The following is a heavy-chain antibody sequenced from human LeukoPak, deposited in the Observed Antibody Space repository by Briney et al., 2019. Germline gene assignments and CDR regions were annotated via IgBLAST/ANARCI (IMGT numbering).Heavy chain of an antibody. CDR2: ISAYNGNT. V-gene: IGHV1-18*01. CDR3: ARTSAATSYYFDY. Sequence: ASVKVSCKASGYTFTSYGISWVRQAPGQGLEWMGWISAYNGNTNYAQKLQGRVTVTTDTSTSTAYMELRSLRFDDTAVYYCARTSAATSYYFDYWGQGTLVTVSS. CDR1: GYTFTSYG. D-gene: IGHD2-15*01. J-gene: IGHJ4*02.